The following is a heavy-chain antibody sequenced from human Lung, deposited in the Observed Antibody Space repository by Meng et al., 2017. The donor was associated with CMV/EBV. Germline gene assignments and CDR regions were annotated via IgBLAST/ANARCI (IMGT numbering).Heavy chain of an antibody. Sequence: HLHLQGSGPGPVKPSETLSLTCTVSGGSISSSNYYWDWIRQPPGKGLEWIGAIYHSGSTSYNPSLQSRVTMFVDTSKNQFSLMLTSVTATDTAVYYCARRRGGSGRDCWGQGTLVTVSS. CDR3: ARRRGGSGRDC. D-gene: IGHD3-10*01. V-gene: IGHV4-39*01. CDR2: IYHSGST. CDR1: GGSISSSNYY. J-gene: IGHJ4*02.